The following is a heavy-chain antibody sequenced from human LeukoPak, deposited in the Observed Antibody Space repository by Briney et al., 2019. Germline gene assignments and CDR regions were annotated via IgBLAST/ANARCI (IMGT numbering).Heavy chain of an antibody. CDR2: IYYSGST. D-gene: IGHD3-10*01. CDR1: GGSISSYY. J-gene: IGHJ3*02. Sequence: SETLSLTCTVSGGSISSYYWSWIRQPPGKGLEWIGYIYYSGSTNYNPSLKSRLTISLDTSKNQFSLKLSSVTAADTAVYYCARSSYYYGADAFDIWGQGTMVTVSS. V-gene: IGHV4-59*01. CDR3: ARSSYYYGADAFDI.